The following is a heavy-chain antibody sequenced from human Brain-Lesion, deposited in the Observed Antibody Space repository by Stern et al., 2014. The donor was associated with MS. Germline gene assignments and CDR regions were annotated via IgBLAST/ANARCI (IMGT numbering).Heavy chain of an antibody. V-gene: IGHV4-39*01. CDR1: GGSVSSTSYA. J-gene: IGHJ5*02. D-gene: IGHD2-15*01. CDR2: IYYSGNT. Sequence: VQLVESGPGLVKPSETLSLTCTVAGGSVSSTSYAWAWIRQPPGKGLEWIGTIYYSGNTYYSPSLKSPLTISLATAKNQFSSQLVSVTAADTAVYYCAGEEDIRYCSGGSCTGNWFDPWGQGTLVTVSS. CDR3: AGEEDIRYCSGGSCTGNWFDP.